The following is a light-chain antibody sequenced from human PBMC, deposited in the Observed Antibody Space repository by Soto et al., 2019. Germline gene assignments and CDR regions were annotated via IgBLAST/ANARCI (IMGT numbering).Light chain of an antibody. CDR3: QQYGSAPLT. CDR1: QNVNKNY. J-gene: IGKJ4*01. CDR2: GAS. V-gene: IGKV3-20*01. Sequence: EIVLTQSPGTLSLSPGERATLSCRASQNVNKNYLAWYQQKPGQAPRLLIYGASRRATDIPDRFSGSGSGTDFTLTISRLEPEGSAVYSCQQYGSAPLTFGGGTKVEIK.